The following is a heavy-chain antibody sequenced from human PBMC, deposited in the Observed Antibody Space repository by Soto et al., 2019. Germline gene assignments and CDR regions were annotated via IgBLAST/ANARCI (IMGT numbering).Heavy chain of an antibody. V-gene: IGHV4-59*01. CDR2: MYYGGST. CDR3: ARSTGYGDSYFDY. CDR1: GGSIRTYY. D-gene: IGHD4-17*01. Sequence: SETLSLTCTVSGGSIRTYYWNWIRQPPGKGLEWIGYMYYGGSTNYNPSLKSRVTVSGDTSKNDFSLKLTSVTAADTAVYYCARSTGYGDSYFDYWGRGTLVT. J-gene: IGHJ4*02.